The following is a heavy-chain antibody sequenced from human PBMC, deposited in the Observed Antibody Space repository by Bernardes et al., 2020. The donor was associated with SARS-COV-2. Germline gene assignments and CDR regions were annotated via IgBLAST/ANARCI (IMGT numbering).Heavy chain of an antibody. D-gene: IGHD1-26*01. CDR1: GGSISSYY. V-gene: IGHV4-59*01. J-gene: IGHJ6*03. CDR2: IYYSGST. CDR3: ARLPGRGYYYYMDV. Sequence: GSLRLSCTVSGGSISSYYWSWIRQPPGKGLEWIGYIYYSGSTNYNPSLKSRVTISVDTSKNQFSLKLSSVTAADTAVYYCARLPGRGYYYYMDVWGKGTTVTVSS.